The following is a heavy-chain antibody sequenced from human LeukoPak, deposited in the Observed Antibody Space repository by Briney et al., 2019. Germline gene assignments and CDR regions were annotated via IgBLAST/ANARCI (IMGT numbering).Heavy chain of an antibody. V-gene: IGHV4-61*02. J-gene: IGHJ2*01. CDR3: ARDPPTGIGWYFDL. D-gene: IGHD1-14*01. CDR1: GGSISSGSYY. CDR2: IYPSGST. Sequence: SETLSLTCTVSGGSISSGSYYWSWIRQPAGKGLEWIGRIYPSGSTNYNPSLKSRVTISVDTSKNQFSLKLSSVTAADTAVYYCARDPPTGIGWYFDLWGRGTLVTVSS.